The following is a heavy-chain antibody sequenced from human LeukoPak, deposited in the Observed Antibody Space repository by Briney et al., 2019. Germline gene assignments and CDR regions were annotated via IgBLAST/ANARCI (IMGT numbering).Heavy chain of an antibody. CDR2: ISGSGGST. CDR3: AKDLVYGDYGQFDY. CDR1: GFTFSSYA. D-gene: IGHD4-17*01. Sequence: GGSLRLSCAASGFTFSSYAMSWVRQAPGKGLEWVSAISGSGGSTYYADSVKGRFTISRDNSKNTLYLQMNSLRAEDTAVYYCAKDLVYGDYGQFDYWGQGTLVTASP. J-gene: IGHJ4*02. V-gene: IGHV3-23*01.